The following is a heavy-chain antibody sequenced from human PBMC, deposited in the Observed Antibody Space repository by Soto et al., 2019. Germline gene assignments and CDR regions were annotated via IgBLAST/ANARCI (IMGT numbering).Heavy chain of an antibody. Sequence: SETLSLTCAVSGGSISSSNWWSWVRQPPGKGLEWIGEIYHSGSTNYNPSLKSRVTISVDKSKNQFSLKLSSVTAADTAVYYCARDFRGVSYYYYGMDVWGQGTTVTVSS. CDR3: ARDFRGVSYYYYGMDV. CDR1: GGSISSSNW. V-gene: IGHV4-4*02. D-gene: IGHD3-10*01. J-gene: IGHJ6*02. CDR2: IYHSGST.